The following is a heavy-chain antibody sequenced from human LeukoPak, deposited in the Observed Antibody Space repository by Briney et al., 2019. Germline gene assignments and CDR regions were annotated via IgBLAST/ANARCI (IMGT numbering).Heavy chain of an antibody. V-gene: IGHV4-39*01. CDR1: GDSTSSSYYC. D-gene: IGHD3-10*01. CDR3: VRHSGQPFSGLRY. CDR2: VYYSGSI. Sequence: SETLSLTCTVSGDSTSSSYYCWGRIRQTPGKGLEWIGSVYYSGSIYYNPSLKSRVTISVDTSKNQFSLKLSSVTAEDTALDYCVRHSGQPFSGLRYWGQGTLVTVSS. J-gene: IGHJ4*02.